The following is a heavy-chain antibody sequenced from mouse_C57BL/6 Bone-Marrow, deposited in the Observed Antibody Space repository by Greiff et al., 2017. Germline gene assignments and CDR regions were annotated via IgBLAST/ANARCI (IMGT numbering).Heavy chain of an antibody. CDR1: GFTFSDYY. D-gene: IGHD2-2*01. CDR3: ARDGLEAMDY. V-gene: IGHV5-16*01. J-gene: IGHJ4*01. Sequence: EVQVVESEGGLVQPGSSMKLSCTASGFTFSDYYMAWVRQVPEKGLEWVANINYDGSSTYYLDSLKSRFIISRDNAKNILYLQMSSLKSEDTATYYCARDGLEAMDYWGQGTSVTVSS. CDR2: INYDGSST.